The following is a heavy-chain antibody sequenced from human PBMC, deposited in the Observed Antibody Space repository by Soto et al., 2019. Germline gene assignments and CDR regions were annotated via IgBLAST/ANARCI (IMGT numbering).Heavy chain of an antibody. Sequence: SETLSLTCTISGGSVSSGSYYWSWIRQPPGKGLEWIGYIYYSGSIDYNPSLKSRVTISADTSKTQFSLMMSSVPAADTAVYYCARYSSSSVFDYWGQGILVTVSS. CDR1: GGSVSSGSYY. CDR3: ARYSSSSVFDY. J-gene: IGHJ4*01. D-gene: IGHD6-6*01. V-gene: IGHV4-61*01. CDR2: IYYSGSI.